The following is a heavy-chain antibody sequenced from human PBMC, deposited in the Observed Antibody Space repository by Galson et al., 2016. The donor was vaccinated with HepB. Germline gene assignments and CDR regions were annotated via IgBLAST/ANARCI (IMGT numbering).Heavy chain of an antibody. Sequence: SLRLSCAVSGLTLATYGMSWVRQSPGKGLEWVSGISASGGTTDYADSVKGRFTISRDNSMNTLYLHMNNLRADDSAVYYCVKAPGTYCSGGNCDFVYWGQGTLVTVSS. CDR2: ISASGGTT. CDR1: GLTLATYG. V-gene: IGHV3-23*01. D-gene: IGHD2-15*01. J-gene: IGHJ4*02. CDR3: VKAPGTYCSGGNCDFVY.